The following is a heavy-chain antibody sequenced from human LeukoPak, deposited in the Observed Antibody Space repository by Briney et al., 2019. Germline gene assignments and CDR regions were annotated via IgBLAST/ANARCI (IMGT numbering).Heavy chain of an antibody. V-gene: IGHV4-30-4*08. J-gene: IGHJ3*02. D-gene: IGHD1-26*01. Sequence: TPSETLSLTCTVSGGSISSGDYYWSWIRQPPGKGLEWIGYIYYSGSTYYNPSLKSRVTISVDTSKNQFSLKLSSVTAADTAVYYCAREELGKPFDIWGQGTMVTVSS. CDR3: AREELGKPFDI. CDR2: IYYSGST. CDR1: GGSISSGDYY.